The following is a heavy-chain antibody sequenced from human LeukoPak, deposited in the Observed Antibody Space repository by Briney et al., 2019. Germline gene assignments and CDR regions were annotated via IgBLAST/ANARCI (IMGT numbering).Heavy chain of an antibody. D-gene: IGHD6-13*01. CDR1: GFTFSSYG. Sequence: PGGSLRLSCAASGFTFSSYGMHWVRQAPGKGLEWVAVIWYDGSNKYYADSVKGRFTISRDNSKNTLYLQMNSLRAEDTAVYYCARDPSSWYYFDYWGQGTLVTVSS. CDR3: ARDPSSWYYFDY. J-gene: IGHJ4*02. V-gene: IGHV3-33*01. CDR2: IWYDGSNK.